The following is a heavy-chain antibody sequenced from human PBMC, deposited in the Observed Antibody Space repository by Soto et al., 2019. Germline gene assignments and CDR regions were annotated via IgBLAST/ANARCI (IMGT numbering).Heavy chain of an antibody. CDR3: AKSVRYCLGSRCSPEAFDV. V-gene: IGHV3-30*18. Sequence: QVHLVESGGGVVQPGRSLRLSCVASGFSFSDSGMHWVRQAPGKGLEWVAAISYDGSNKYYADSVNDRFTISRDNSKNTLSLQMNSLRAEDKGADYCAKSVRYCLGSRCSPEAFDVWGQGTLVSVSS. J-gene: IGHJ3*01. D-gene: IGHD2-15*01. CDR2: ISYDGSNK. CDR1: GFSFSDSG.